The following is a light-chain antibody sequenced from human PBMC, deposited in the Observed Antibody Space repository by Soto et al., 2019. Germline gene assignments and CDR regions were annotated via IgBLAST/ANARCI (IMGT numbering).Light chain of an antibody. CDR3: SSYGITTRV. Sequence: QSALTQPASVSGSPGQSITISCTGTSSGVGGYNYVSWYQHHTGKAPKLMIYDVSNRPSGVSNRFSGSKSGNTASLSIFGLQAEDEADYYCSSYGITTRVFGGGTQLTVL. V-gene: IGLV2-14*03. J-gene: IGLJ3*02. CDR2: DVS. CDR1: SSGVGGYNY.